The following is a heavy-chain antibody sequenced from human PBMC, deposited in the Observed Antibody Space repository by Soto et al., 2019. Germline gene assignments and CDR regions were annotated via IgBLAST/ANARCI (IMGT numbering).Heavy chain of an antibody. Sequence: LRLSCAASGFTFSSYAMHWVRQAPGKGLEWVAVISYDGSNKYYADSVKGRFTISRDNSKNTLYLQMNSLRAEDTAVYYCARAFEYSSGWYWYFDLWGRGTLVTVSS. D-gene: IGHD6-19*01. V-gene: IGHV3-30-3*01. J-gene: IGHJ2*01. CDR2: ISYDGSNK. CDR1: GFTFSSYA. CDR3: ARAFEYSSGWYWYFDL.